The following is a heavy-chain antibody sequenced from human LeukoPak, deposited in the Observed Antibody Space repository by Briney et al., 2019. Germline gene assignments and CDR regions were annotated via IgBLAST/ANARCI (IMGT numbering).Heavy chain of an antibody. V-gene: IGHV4-38-2*02. J-gene: IGHJ5*02. CDR3: ARDRHGSGSAHSFDP. CDR2: IYHSGST. CDR1: GYSISSGSY. D-gene: IGHD3-10*01. Sequence: SETLSLTCTVSGYSISSGSYWGWIRQPPGKGLEWIGSIYHSGSTYYNPSLKSRVTISVDTSKNQFSLRLISVTAADTAVYYCARDRHGSGSAHSFDPWGQGILVTVSS.